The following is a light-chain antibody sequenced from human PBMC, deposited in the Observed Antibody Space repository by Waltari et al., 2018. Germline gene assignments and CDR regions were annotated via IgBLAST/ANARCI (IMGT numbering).Light chain of an antibody. J-gene: IGKJ1*01. CDR1: QSVSKY. CDR2: GAS. V-gene: IGKV3-20*01. Sequence: EIVLTQSPGTLSLSPGDTAILSCRASQSVSKYLAWYQQKPGQAPRLLIFGASSRATGIPDRFSGSGSGTDLSLTISRVEPEDFAVYYCQQYVSLPATFGQGTKVE. CDR3: QQYVSLPAT.